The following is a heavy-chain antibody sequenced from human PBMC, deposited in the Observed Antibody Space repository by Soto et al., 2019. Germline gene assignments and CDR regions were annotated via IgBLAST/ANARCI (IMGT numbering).Heavy chain of an antibody. D-gene: IGHD3-10*01. CDR2: IFSNDEK. J-gene: IGHJ6*02. V-gene: IGHV2-26*01. Sequence: ESGPTLVNPTQTLTLTCTFSGFSLSTSGVGVSWIRQPPGKALEWLAHIFSNDEKSYSTSLKSRLTISKDTSKSQVVLTMTNMDPVDTATYYCARIPLTMVRGVIRGIVGMDVWGQGTTVTVSS. CDR3: ARIPLTMVRGVIRGIVGMDV. CDR1: GFSLSTSGVG.